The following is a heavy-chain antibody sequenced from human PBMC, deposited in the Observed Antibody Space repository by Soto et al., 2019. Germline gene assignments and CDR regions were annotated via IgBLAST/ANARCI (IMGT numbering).Heavy chain of an antibody. Sequence: SETLSLTCNISADSISRYYWSWIRQPAGKGLEWIGRMFVTGSTNYNPSLKSRVTLSLDTSKNQFSLELKSVTAAYTAVYYCARLISSTWYYFDVWGLGTLVTVSS. V-gene: IGHV4-4*07. CDR2: MFVTGST. J-gene: IGHJ4*02. CDR3: ARLISSTWYYFDV. CDR1: ADSISRYY. D-gene: IGHD6-13*01.